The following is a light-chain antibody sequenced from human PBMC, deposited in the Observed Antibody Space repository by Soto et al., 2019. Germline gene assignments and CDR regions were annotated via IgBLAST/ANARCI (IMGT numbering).Light chain of an antibody. J-gene: IGKJ1*01. V-gene: IGKV1-9*01. CDR3: QQLNSYPWT. CDR1: QGISSY. CDR2: AAS. Sequence: IQLTQSPSSLSASVGDRVTITCRASQGISSYLAWYQQNPGKAPKPLIYAASTLQSGVPSRFSGSGSGTDLTLTVSSLQPEDFGTYYCQQLNSYPWTFGQGTKVEIK.